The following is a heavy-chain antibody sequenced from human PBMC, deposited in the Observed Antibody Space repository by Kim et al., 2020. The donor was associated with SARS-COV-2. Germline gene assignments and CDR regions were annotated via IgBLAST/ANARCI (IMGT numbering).Heavy chain of an antibody. J-gene: IGHJ4*02. CDR3: ATTGDWNGAFDY. CDR1: GYTLTELS. Sequence: ASVKVSCKVSGYTLTELSMHWVRQAPGKGLEWMGGFDPEDGETIYAQKFQGRVTMTEDTSTDTAYMELSSLRSEDTAVYYCATTGDWNGAFDYWGQGTLVTVSS. V-gene: IGHV1-24*01. CDR2: FDPEDGET. D-gene: IGHD1-1*01.